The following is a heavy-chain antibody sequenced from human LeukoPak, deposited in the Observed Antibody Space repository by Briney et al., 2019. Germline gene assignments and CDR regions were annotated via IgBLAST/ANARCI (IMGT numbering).Heavy chain of an antibody. CDR3: TRADYVWGSYRHEAFDI. CDR1: GGSISSYY. D-gene: IGHD3-16*02. J-gene: IGHJ3*02. V-gene: IGHV4-59*08. CDR2: IYYSGST. Sequence: SETLSLTCTVSGGSISSYYWSWIRQPPGKGLEWIGYIYYSGSTDYNPSLKSRVTISVDTSKNAFSLKLSSVTAADTAVYYCTRADYVWGSYRHEAFDIWGQGTMVTVSS.